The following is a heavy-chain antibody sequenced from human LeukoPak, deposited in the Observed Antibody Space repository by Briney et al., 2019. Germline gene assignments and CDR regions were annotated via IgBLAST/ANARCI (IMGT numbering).Heavy chain of an antibody. CDR2: IYYTGTT. D-gene: IGHD3-10*01. CDR1: AGSVSNGNYY. Sequence: PSETLSLTCTVSAGSVSNGNYYWSWLRQPPGKALEWIGYIYYTGTTYYIPSLEGRVTISVDTSKNQFSVKLNSVTAADTAVYYCARSQNYYGSGDYWSRGTLVTVSS. J-gene: IGHJ4*02. CDR3: ARSQNYYGSGDY. V-gene: IGHV4-61*01.